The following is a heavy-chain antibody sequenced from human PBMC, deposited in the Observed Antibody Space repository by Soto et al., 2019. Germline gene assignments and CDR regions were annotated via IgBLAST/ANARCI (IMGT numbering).Heavy chain of an antibody. CDR3: AKDGRRVGPTLNWLDS. CDR2: ISAGSGNT. CDR1: GFSFSTHA. V-gene: IGHV3-23*01. J-gene: IGHJ5*01. D-gene: IGHD1-26*01. Sequence: EVHLSESGGGFVQPGGSLRLSCVASGFSFSTHAMTWVRQAPGKGLEWVSVISAGSGNTYHAESVKGRFTVSRDNSKNTLWLQMDSLRVEDTAKYFCAKDGRRVGPTLNWLDSWGQGTQVTVTS.